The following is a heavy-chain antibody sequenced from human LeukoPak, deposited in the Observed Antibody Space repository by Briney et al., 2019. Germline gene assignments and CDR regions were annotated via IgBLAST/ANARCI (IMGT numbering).Heavy chain of an antibody. CDR1: GFTFSSYT. V-gene: IGHV3-21*01. CDR2: ITSSSSYI. D-gene: IGHD4-23*01. J-gene: IGHJ6*03. Sequence: PGGSLRLSCAASGFTFSSYTMNWVRQAPGKGPEWVSSITSSSSYIYYADSVKGRFTISRDNARKSPYLQMNSLRAEDTALYYCARDGDTVLTRGYYYYMDVWGKGTTVTVSS. CDR3: ARDGDTVLTRGYYYYMDV.